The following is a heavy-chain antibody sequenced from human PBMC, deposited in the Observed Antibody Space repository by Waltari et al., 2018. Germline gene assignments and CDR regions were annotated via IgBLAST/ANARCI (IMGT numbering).Heavy chain of an antibody. CDR3: ATARDEQTAMVYFDK. CDR2: MYPAGSS. Sequence: EVILVESGGGLVHPGGSLRLSCAASGFSVRTTHRGWVRQAPGRGLEWVSIMYPAGSSYNADSVEGRFTMSRDISKNMVHLQMNRLRLEDSATYYCATARDEQTAMVYFDKWGQGTLVSVSS. CDR1: GFSVRTTH. J-gene: IGHJ4*02. V-gene: IGHV3-66*02. D-gene: IGHD5-18*01.